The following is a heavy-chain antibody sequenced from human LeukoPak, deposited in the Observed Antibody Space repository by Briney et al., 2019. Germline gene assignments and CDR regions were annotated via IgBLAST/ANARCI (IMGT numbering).Heavy chain of an antibody. CDR2: IYHSGST. Sequence: PSGTLSLTCAVSGGSISSSNWWSWVRQPPGKGLEWIGEIYHSGSTNYNPSLKSRVTISVDKSKNQFSLKLSSVTAADTAVYYCARGGHHYYYYYYMDVWGKGTTVTVSS. CDR3: ARGGHHYYYYYYMDV. V-gene: IGHV4-4*02. J-gene: IGHJ6*03. CDR1: GGSISSSNW.